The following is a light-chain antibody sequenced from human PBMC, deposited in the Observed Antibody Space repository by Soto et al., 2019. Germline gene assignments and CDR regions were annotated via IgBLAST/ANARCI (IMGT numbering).Light chain of an antibody. V-gene: IGLV2-14*01. CDR1: SGDVGGYYY. CDR3: SSSAGTNNFVV. CDR2: EVS. Sequence: QSALTQPASVSGSPGQSITISCTGTSGDVGGYYYVSWYQQLPGKAPKLMISEVSNRPSGVSNRFSGSKSGNTASLTVSGLQAEDEDDDYCSSSAGTNNFVVFGGGTKLTVL. J-gene: IGLJ2*01.